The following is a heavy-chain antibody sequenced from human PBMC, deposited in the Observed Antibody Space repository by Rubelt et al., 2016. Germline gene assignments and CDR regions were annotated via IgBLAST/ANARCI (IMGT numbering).Heavy chain of an antibody. CDR3: AKDRRSFDY. V-gene: IGHV3-9*01. Sequence: EVRLVESGGALIQPGGSLRLSCVASGFTVDIYAMHWVRQYPGKGLEWVSGFRLDSNRIDYADSVKGRFTLSRDNAKNCLYVQMNSLRADDTAVYYCAKDRRSFDYWGQGTLVTVSS. J-gene: IGHJ4*02. CDR1: GFTVDIYA. D-gene: IGHD4-17*01. CDR2: FRLDSNRI.